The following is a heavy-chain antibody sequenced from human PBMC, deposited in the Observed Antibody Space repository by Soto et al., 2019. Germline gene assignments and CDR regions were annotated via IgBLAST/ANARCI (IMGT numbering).Heavy chain of an antibody. V-gene: IGHV1-2*02. D-gene: IGHD2-8*01. CDR2: INPNSGGT. CDR3: ARTVLMVYTKGGYEPNFDY. J-gene: IGHJ4*02. Sequence: GASGKVSCKASGYTFTGYYMHWVRQAPGQGLEWMGWINPNSGGTNYAQKFQGRVTMTRDTSISTAYMELSRLRSDDTAVYYCARTVLMVYTKGGYEPNFDYWGQGTLVTASS. CDR1: GYTFTGYY.